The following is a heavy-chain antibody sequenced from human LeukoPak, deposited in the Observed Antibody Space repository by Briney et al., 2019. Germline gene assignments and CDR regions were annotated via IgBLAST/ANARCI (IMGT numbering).Heavy chain of an antibody. CDR3: AARGSYYYFDY. V-gene: IGHV3-7*01. J-gene: IGHJ4*02. Sequence: TGGSLRLSCAASGFTFSSYWMSWVRQAPGKGLEWVANIKQDGSGKYYVDSVKGRFTISRDNAKNSLYLQMNSLRAEDTAVYYCAARGSYYYFDYWGQGTLVTVFS. D-gene: IGHD1-26*01. CDR1: GFTFSSYW. CDR2: IKQDGSGK.